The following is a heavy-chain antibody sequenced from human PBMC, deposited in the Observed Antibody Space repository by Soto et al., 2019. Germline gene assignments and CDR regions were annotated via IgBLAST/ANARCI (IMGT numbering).Heavy chain of an antibody. J-gene: IGHJ4*02. D-gene: IGHD1-26*01. CDR2: INGGGSST. CDR3: LVSGNYRFDN. Sequence: GGSLRLSCAASGFTFSSYWMHWVRQAPGKGLVWISRINGGGSSTSYADAVKGRFTISRDNAKNTLYLQMNSLRVEDTAIYYCLVSGNYRFDNWGQGTLVTVSS. V-gene: IGHV3-74*01. CDR1: GFTFSSYW.